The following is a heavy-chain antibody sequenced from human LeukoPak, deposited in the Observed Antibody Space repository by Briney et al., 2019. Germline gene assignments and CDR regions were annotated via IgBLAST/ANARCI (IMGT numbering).Heavy chain of an antibody. V-gene: IGHV4-59*01. CDR1: GGSISSYY. Sequence: SETLSLTCTVSGGSISSYYWSWIRQPPGKGLEWIGYIYYSGSTNYNPSLKSRVTISVDTSKNQFSLKLSSVTAADTAVYYCARDEGGYYGSGSHYYYGMDVWGQGTAVTVSS. CDR2: IYYSGST. CDR3: ARDEGGYYGSGSHYYYGMDV. D-gene: IGHD3-10*01. J-gene: IGHJ6*02.